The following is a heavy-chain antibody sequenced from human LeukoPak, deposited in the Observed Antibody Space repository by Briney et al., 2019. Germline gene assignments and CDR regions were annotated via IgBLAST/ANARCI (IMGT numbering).Heavy chain of an antibody. Sequence: GESLKISCQGSGYSFTTCWISWVRQMPGKGLEYMGRIDPSDSYTNYSPSFQGHVTISADKSISAAYLQWSSLKASDTAMYYCARLERTNYGMDVWGQGTTVTVSS. V-gene: IGHV5-10-1*01. CDR3: ARLERTNYGMDV. J-gene: IGHJ6*02. D-gene: IGHD5-24*01. CDR1: GYSFTTCW. CDR2: IDPSDSYT.